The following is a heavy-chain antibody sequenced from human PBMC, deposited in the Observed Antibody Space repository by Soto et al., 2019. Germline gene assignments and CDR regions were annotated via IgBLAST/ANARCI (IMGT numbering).Heavy chain of an antibody. J-gene: IGHJ4*02. CDR3: ARESEDLTSNFDS. CDR2: IIPIFGTA. V-gene: IGHV1-69*06. CDR1: EDTFRNYA. Sequence: QVELVQSGAEVKKPGSSVKGSCQASEDTFRNYAISWVRQAPGQGLEWMGGIIPIFGTANYAQKFQGRVTITADTSANTVYLALSSLRSDDTAVYYCARESEDLTSNFDSWGQGTLVTVS.